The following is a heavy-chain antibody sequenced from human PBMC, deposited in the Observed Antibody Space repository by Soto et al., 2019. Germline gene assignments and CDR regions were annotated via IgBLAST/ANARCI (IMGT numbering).Heavy chain of an antibody. CDR1: GYTFTSYA. V-gene: IGHV1-3*01. J-gene: IGHJ4*02. CDR3: ARAVKWPREGRYYFDY. D-gene: IGHD1-26*01. CDR2: INAGNGNT. Sequence: GASVKVSCKTSGYTFTSYAMHWVRQAPGQRLEWMGWINAGNGNTKYSQKFQGRVTITRDTSASTAYMELSSLRSEDTAVYYCARAVKWPREGRYYFDYWGQGTLVTVSS.